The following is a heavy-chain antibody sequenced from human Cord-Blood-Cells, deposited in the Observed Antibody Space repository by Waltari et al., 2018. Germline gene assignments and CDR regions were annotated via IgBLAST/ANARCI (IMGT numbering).Heavy chain of an antibody. CDR3: ARDRQFGRNYDILTGYYY. J-gene: IGHJ4*02. Sequence: SYAISWVRQAPGQGLEWMGGIIPIFGTANYAQKLQGRVTITADESTSTAYMELSSLRSEDTAVYYCARDRQFGRNYDILTGYYYWGQGTLVTVSS. CDR2: IIPIFGTA. D-gene: IGHD3-9*01. V-gene: IGHV1-69*01. CDR1: SYA.